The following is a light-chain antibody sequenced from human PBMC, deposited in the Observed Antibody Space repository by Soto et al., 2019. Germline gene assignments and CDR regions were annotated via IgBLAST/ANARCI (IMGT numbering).Light chain of an antibody. V-gene: IGLV3-21*02. CDR2: DDS. CDR1: NIESKS. CDR3: QVWDSDNNPFYV. Sequence: SYELTQPPSVSVAPGQTARISCGGNNIESKSVNWYQQKPGQAPVLVVYDDSDRPSGIPERFPGSNSGNTATLIISTAEAGDEADYYCQVWDSDNNPFYVFGAGTKVTVL. J-gene: IGLJ1*01.